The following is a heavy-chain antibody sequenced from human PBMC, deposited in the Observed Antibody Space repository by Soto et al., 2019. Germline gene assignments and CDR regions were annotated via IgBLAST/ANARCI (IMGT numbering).Heavy chain of an antibody. CDR3: ARENRGYYYAMDV. V-gene: IGHV4-30-4*01. Sequence: QVQLQESGPGLVKPSQTLSLTCTVSGGSISSGDYYWSWIRQPPGKGLEWIGYIYYSGTTYYNPSLKCRVTILVDTAKNQFSLKLSSVTAADTALYYCARENRGYYYAMDVWGQGTTVTVSS. CDR1: GGSISSGDYY. D-gene: IGHD3-16*01. J-gene: IGHJ6*02. CDR2: IYYSGTT.